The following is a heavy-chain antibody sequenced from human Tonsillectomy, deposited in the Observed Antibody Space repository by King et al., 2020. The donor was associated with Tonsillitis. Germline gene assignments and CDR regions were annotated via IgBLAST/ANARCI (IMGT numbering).Heavy chain of an antibody. J-gene: IGHJ3*02. D-gene: IGHD5-18*01. CDR1: GFTFSRYA. V-gene: IGHV3-23*04. CDR3: VTCDGYGFPRDACII. CDR2: ISGGGGGT. Sequence: VQLVESGGGLVQPGGSLRLSCEASGFTFSRYAMSWVRQAPGKGLEWVSGISGGGGGTYYADSVKARFTISRDNSKNTVYLEMNSPRAEDTAVYYCVTCDGYGFPRDACIIWGQGTMVTVSS.